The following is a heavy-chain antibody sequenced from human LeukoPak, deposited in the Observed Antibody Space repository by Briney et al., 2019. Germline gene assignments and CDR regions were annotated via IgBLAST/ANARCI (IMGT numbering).Heavy chain of an antibody. CDR1: GFTFSSYA. Sequence: GRSLRLSCAASGFTFSSYAMSWVRQAPGKGLEWVSAISGSGGSTYYADSVKGRFTISRDNSKNTLYLQMNSLRAEDTAVYYCAKDRGTVTTYNWFDPWGQGTLVTVSS. CDR2: ISGSGGST. J-gene: IGHJ5*02. CDR3: AKDRGTVTTYNWFDP. D-gene: IGHD4-17*01. V-gene: IGHV3-23*01.